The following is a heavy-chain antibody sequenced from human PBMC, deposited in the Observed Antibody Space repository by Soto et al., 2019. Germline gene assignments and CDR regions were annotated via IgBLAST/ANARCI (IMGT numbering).Heavy chain of an antibody. CDR3: AKVRGVTTTVTYLFDY. CDR2: ITGNGGSA. J-gene: IGHJ4*02. D-gene: IGHD4-17*01. CDR1: GFTFSSYA. Sequence: PGGSLRLSCAASGFTFSSYAMSWVRQAPGKGLEWVSRITGNGGSAHSADSVKGRFTISRDNSKNTLYLQMNSLRDEDTAVYYCAKVRGVTTTVTYLFDYWGQGTLVTVSS. V-gene: IGHV3-23*01.